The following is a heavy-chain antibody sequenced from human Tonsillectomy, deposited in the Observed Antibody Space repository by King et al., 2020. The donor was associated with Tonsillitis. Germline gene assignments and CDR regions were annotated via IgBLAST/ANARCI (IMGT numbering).Heavy chain of an antibody. D-gene: IGHD3-9*01. CDR3: SILVGFFDWLYHPGDY. J-gene: IGHJ4*02. Sequence: EVQLVESGGGLVQPGGSLRLSCAASGFTFSNYALSWVRQAPGKGLEWVSVISGSGAGTYYADAVKGRFTISRDSSKNTLYLQLNSLRAEDTAVYYCSILVGFFDWLYHPGDYWGQGTLVTVSS. CDR1: GFTFSNYA. CDR2: ISGSGAGT. V-gene: IGHV3-23*04.